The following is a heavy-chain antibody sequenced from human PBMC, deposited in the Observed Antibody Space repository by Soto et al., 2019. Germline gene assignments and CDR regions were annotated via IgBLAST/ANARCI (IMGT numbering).Heavy chain of an antibody. CDR3: ARRRGNCTNGVCYRNWFDP. V-gene: IGHV1-18*01. Sequence: GSVKVSCKASGYTFTSYGISWVRQAPGQGLEWMGWISAYNGNTNYAQKLQGRVTMTTDTSTSTAYMELRSLRSDDTAVYYCARRRGNCTNGVCYRNWFDPWGQGTLVTVS. D-gene: IGHD2-8*01. CDR2: ISAYNGNT. CDR1: GYTFTSYG. J-gene: IGHJ5*02.